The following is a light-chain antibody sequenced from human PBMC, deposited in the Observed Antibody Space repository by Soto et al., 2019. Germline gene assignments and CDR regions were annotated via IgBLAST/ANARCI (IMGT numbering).Light chain of an antibody. CDR2: GPS. CDR3: QQFNSWPGT. J-gene: IGKJ1*01. Sequence: EIVMTQSPATLSVSPGERATLSCRASQSVSSNLAWYQQKPGQAPRLLIYGPSTRATRIPGRFSGSGSGTEFTITISGLQSEDFAVYYCQQFNSWPGTFGQGTKVEIK. CDR1: QSVSSN. V-gene: IGKV3-15*01.